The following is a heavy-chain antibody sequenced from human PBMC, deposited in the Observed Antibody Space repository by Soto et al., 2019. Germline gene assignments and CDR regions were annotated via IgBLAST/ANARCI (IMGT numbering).Heavy chain of an antibody. V-gene: IGHV1-18*01. CDR2: ISAYNGNT. CDR1: GYTFTSYG. Sequence: GASVKVSCKASGYTFTSYGISWVRQAPGQGLEWMGWISAYNGNTNYAQKLQGRVTMTTDTSTSTAYMELRSLRSDDTAVYYCARISYDFWSGYYTGANPPNLDFDPWGQGTLVTVSS. D-gene: IGHD3-3*01. J-gene: IGHJ5*02. CDR3: ARISYDFWSGYYTGANPPNLDFDP.